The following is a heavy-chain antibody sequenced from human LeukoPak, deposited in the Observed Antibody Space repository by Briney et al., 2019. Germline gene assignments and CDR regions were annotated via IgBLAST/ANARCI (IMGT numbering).Heavy chain of an antibody. J-gene: IGHJ4*02. CDR3: ARHSIVGQWLVPFDY. CDR2: IYDSGST. V-gene: IGHV4-59*08. D-gene: IGHD6-19*01. Sequence: TSETLSLTCTVSGGSISSYYWSWIRQPPGKGLEWIGYIYDSGSTNYNPSLKSRVTISVDTSKNQFSLKLSSVTAADTAVYYCARHSIVGQWLVPFDYWGQGTLVTVSS. CDR1: GGSISSYY.